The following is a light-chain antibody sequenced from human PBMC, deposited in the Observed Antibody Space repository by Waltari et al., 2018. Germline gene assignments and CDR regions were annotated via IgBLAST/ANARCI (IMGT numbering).Light chain of an antibody. V-gene: IGLV2-23*01. CDR1: STDLASYNL. Sequence: SPGRSLTITCTGASTDLASYNLVAWYQHHPNRAPKLIIYEATKRPSGISHRFSGAKSGATASLRISGLQADDEADYYCCSYTGSSTSYGCGGGTKVTVL. CDR2: EAT. J-gene: IGLJ1*01. CDR3: CSYTGSSTSYG.